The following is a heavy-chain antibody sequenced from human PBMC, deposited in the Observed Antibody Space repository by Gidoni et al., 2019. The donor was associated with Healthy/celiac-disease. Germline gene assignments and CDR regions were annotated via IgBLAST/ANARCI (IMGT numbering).Heavy chain of an antibody. V-gene: IGHV4-34*01. J-gene: IGHJ4*02. CDR1: GGSFSGYY. CDR2: INHSGST. D-gene: IGHD6-19*01. Sequence: QVQLQQWGAGLCKPSATLSLTYAVYGGSFSGYYWSWIRQPPGKGLEWMGEINHSGSTNYNPSLKSRVTISVDTSKNQFSLKLSSVTAADPAVYYCARDWRGRAVAGTGGYLSYWGQGTLVTVSS. CDR3: ARDWRGRAVAGTGGYLSY.